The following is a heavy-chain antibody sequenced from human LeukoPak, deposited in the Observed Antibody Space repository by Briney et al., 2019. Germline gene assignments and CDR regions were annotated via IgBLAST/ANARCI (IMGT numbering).Heavy chain of an antibody. J-gene: IGHJ3*02. D-gene: IGHD3-3*01. V-gene: IGHV4-59*01. CDR2: IYYSGST. CDR3: ARDLADFPDAFDI. CDR1: GGSISSYY. Sequence: SETLSLTCTVSGGSISSYYWSWIRQPPGKGLEWIGYIYYSGSTNYNPSLKSRVTISVDTSKNQFSLKLSSVTAADTAVYYCARDLADFPDAFDIWGQGTMVTVPS.